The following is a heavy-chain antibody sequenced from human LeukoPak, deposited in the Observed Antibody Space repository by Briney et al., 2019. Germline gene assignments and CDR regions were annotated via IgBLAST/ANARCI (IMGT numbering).Heavy chain of an antibody. CDR3: ARAVYCSSGSCFSKYFDY. J-gene: IGHJ4*02. V-gene: IGHV3-7*04. Sequence: PGGSLRLSCAASEFTFSSYWMTWVRQTPGKGLEWVANIKQDGSEKFYVDCVKGRFTISRDNAKNSLYLQMNSLRAEDTAVYYCARAVYCSSGSCFSKYFDYWGQGTLVSVSS. D-gene: IGHD2-15*01. CDR2: IKQDGSEK. CDR1: EFTFSSYW.